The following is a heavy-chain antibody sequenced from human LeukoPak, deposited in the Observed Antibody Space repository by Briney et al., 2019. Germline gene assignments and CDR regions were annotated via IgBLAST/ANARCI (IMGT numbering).Heavy chain of an antibody. CDR3: ARSASRIVGATILYFQH. CDR2: ISSSSSYI. CDR1: GFTFSSYS. D-gene: IGHD1-26*01. Sequence: GGSLRLSCAASGFTFSSYSMNWVRQAPGKGLGWVSSISSSSSYIYYADSVKGRFTISRDNAKNSLYLQMNSLRAEDTAVYYCARSASRIVGATILYFQHWGQGTLVTVSS. V-gene: IGHV3-21*01. J-gene: IGHJ1*01.